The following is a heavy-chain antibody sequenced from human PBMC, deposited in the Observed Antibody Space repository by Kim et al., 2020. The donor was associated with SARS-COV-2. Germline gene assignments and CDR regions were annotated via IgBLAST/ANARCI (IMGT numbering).Heavy chain of an antibody. CDR1: GGTFSSYA. CDR3: ARMGTYYYDSSGPYY. Sequence: SVKVSCKASGGTFSSYAISWVRQAPGQGLEWMGGIIPIFGTANYAQKFQGRVTITADESTSTAYMELSSLRSEDTAVYYCARMGTYYYDSSGPYYWGQGTLVTVSS. J-gene: IGHJ4*02. D-gene: IGHD3-22*01. CDR2: IIPIFGTA. V-gene: IGHV1-69*13.